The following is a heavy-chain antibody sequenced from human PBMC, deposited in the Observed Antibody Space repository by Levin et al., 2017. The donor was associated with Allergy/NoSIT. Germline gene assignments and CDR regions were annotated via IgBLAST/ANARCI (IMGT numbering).Heavy chain of an antibody. CDR1: GYTFTSYY. D-gene: IGHD1-26*01. J-gene: IGHJ6*02. CDR3: ARDFPVAFFVATAYYYGMDV. CDR2: INPSGGST. V-gene: IGHV1-46*01. Sequence: RASVKVSCKASGYTFTSYYMHWVRQAPGQGLEWMGIINPSGGSTSYAQKFQGRVTMTRDTSTSTVYMELSSLRSEDTAVYYCARDFPVAFFVATAYYYGMDVWGQGTTVTVSS.